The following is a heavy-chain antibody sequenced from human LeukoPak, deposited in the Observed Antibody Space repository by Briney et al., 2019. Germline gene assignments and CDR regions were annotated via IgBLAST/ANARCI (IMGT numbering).Heavy chain of an antibody. Sequence: GGSLRPSCAASGFTFRRYGMTWVRQAPGKGLDWVSSVSDSGRNTYYADSVKGRFTISRDNSRSTLYLQMNSLRAEDTAVYYCAREYHDSSGYLDYWGQGTLVTVSS. D-gene: IGHD3-22*01. V-gene: IGHV3-23*01. CDR1: GFTFRRYG. CDR3: AREYHDSSGYLDY. CDR2: VSDSGRNT. J-gene: IGHJ4*02.